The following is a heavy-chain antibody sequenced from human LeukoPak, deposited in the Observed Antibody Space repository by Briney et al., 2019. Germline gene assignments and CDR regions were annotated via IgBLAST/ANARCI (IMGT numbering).Heavy chain of an antibody. J-gene: IGHJ4*02. CDR3: ARVIEDSGSYFCDY. Sequence: KSGGSLRLSCAASGFTFSLYSMNWVRQAPGKGLEWVSSISTVSRYIYYADSVKGRFTISRDNAKSLLYLQMNNLRAEDTAVYYCARVIEDSGSYFCDYWGQGTLVTVSS. CDR1: GFTFSLYS. V-gene: IGHV3-21*06. CDR2: ISTVSRYI. D-gene: IGHD1-26*01.